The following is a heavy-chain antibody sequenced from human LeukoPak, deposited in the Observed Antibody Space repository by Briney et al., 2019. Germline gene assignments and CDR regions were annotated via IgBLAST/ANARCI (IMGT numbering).Heavy chain of an antibody. J-gene: IGHJ4*02. Sequence: SETLSLTCTVSGGSVNSGDYYWSWIRQPPGKGLEWIGYIYYSGSTKYNPSLKSRVTISIYTSKNQFSLKLSSVAAADTAVYYCARDLSGSSSFGSWGQGTLVTVSS. V-gene: IGHV4-61*08. D-gene: IGHD6-6*01. CDR1: GGSVNSGDYY. CDR2: IYYSGST. CDR3: ARDLSGSSSFGS.